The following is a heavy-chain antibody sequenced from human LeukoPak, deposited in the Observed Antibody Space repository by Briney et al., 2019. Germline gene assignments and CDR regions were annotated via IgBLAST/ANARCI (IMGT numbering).Heavy chain of an antibody. V-gene: IGHV4-31*03. CDR3: ARLEGAYYYDV. J-gene: IGHJ4*02. Sequence: SETLSLTCTVSGGSISSGGYYWSWVRQHPGKGLEWIGYIYYSGSTYYNPSLKSRVTISVDTSKNQFSLKLSSVTAADTAVYYCARLEGAYYYDVWGQGTLVTVSS. CDR2: IYYSGST. D-gene: IGHD3-22*01. CDR1: GGSISSGGYY.